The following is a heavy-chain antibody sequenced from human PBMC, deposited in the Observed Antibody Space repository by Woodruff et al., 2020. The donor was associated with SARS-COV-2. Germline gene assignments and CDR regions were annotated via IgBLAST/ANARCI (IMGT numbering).Heavy chain of an antibody. D-gene: IGHD3-22*01. J-gene: IGHJ4*02. Sequence: YNPSLKSRVTISVDTSKNQFSLKLSSVTAADTAVYYCASSIYDSGGPFPNWGQGTLVTVSS. CDR3: ASSIYDSGGPFPN. V-gene: IGHV4-30-2*05.